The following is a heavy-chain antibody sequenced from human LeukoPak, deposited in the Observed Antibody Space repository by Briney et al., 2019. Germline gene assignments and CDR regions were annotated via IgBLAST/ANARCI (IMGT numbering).Heavy chain of an antibody. V-gene: IGHV4-34*01. J-gene: IGHJ4*02. Sequence: SETLSLTCAVYGGSFSIYYWSWIRRYPGKRLEWIGEIYQSGNTNYNPSLESRVTISVDTSKNQFSLKLTSVTAADTAVYYCARLCSGGSCTNDYWGQGTLVTVSS. CDR2: IYQSGNT. D-gene: IGHD2-15*01. CDR1: GGSFSIYY. CDR3: ARLCSGGSCTNDY.